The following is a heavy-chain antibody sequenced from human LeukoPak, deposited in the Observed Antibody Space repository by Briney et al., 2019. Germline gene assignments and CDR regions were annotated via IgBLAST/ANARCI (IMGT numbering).Heavy chain of an antibody. Sequence: GGSLSFSSAASGFTFSSYSMNWVPPAPGKGLEGGLYISSSSSTISYADSVKGRFTISRDNAKNSLYLQMNGLRAEDTAVYYCARAHNWKYGTFDYWGQGTLVTVSS. CDR2: ISSSSSTI. J-gene: IGHJ4*02. D-gene: IGHD1-7*01. CDR1: GFTFSSYS. V-gene: IGHV3-48*01. CDR3: ARAHNWKYGTFDY.